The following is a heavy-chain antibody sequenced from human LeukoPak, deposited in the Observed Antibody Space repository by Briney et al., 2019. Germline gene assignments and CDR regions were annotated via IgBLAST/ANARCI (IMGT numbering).Heavy chain of an antibody. CDR2: ISAYNGNT. Sequence: ASVKVSCKASGYTFTSYGISWVRQAPGQGLEWMGWISAYNGNTNYAQKLQGRVTMTTDTSTSTAYMELRSLRSDDTAVYYCAREVGYYYDSSGTVRGYYFDYWGQGTLVTVSS. CDR1: GYTFTSYG. CDR3: AREVGYYYDSSGTVRGYYFDY. D-gene: IGHD3-22*01. V-gene: IGHV1-18*01. J-gene: IGHJ4*02.